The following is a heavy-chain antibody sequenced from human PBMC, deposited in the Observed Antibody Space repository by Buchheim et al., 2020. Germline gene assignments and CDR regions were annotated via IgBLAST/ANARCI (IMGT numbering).Heavy chain of an antibody. CDR3: ARDNTVFGVVLNWFDP. Sequence: QVQLVESGGGVVQPGRSLRLSCGASGFTFSSYDMHWVRQAPGKGLEWVAVLSYDETNKSYADSVKGRFTISRDNSKNTLYLQMNSLRAEDTAVYYCARDNTVFGVVLNWFDPWGQGTL. V-gene: IGHV3-30-3*01. D-gene: IGHD3-3*01. CDR1: GFTFSSYD. CDR2: LSYDETNK. J-gene: IGHJ5*02.